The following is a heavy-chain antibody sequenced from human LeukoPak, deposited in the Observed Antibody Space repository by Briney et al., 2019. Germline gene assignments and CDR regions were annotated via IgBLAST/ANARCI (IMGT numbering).Heavy chain of an antibody. V-gene: IGHV1-69*13. D-gene: IGHD2-2*01. J-gene: IGHJ6*03. Sequence: ASVKVSCKASGGTFSSYAISWVRQAPGQGLEWMGGIIPIFGTANYAQKFQGRVTITADESTSTAYMELSSLRSEDTAVYYCARVPCSSTSCYGGLYYYYYMDVWGKGTTVTVSS. CDR3: ARVPCSSTSCYGGLYYYYYMDV. CDR1: GGTFSSYA. CDR2: IIPIFGTA.